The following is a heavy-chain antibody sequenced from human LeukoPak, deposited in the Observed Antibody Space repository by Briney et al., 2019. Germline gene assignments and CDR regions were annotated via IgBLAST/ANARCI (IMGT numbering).Heavy chain of an antibody. CDR2: ISSSSSHI. V-gene: IGHV3-21*01. CDR1: GFTFSSYS. J-gene: IGHJ6*02. Sequence: GGSVRLSCAPSGFTFSSYSMKWVRQAPGKGLEWVSAISSSSSHIFYADSVRGRFTISRDNTKNSLYLQMNSLRAEDTAVYYCARDFDYYGSGSRYGMDVWGQGTTVTVS. CDR3: ARDFDYYGSGSRYGMDV. D-gene: IGHD3-10*01.